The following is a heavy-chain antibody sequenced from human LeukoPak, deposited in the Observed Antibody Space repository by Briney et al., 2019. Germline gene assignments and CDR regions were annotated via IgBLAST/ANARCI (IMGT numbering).Heavy chain of an antibody. Sequence: EASVKVSCKASGYTFTSYGISWVRQAPGQGLEWMGWISAYNGNTNYAQKLQGRVTMTTDTSTSTAYMELSSLRSEDTAVYYCAREGNSGSSSPGDFDYWGQGTLVTVSS. D-gene: IGHD6-6*01. CDR1: GYTFTSYG. V-gene: IGHV1-18*01. CDR2: ISAYNGNT. J-gene: IGHJ4*02. CDR3: AREGNSGSSSPGDFDY.